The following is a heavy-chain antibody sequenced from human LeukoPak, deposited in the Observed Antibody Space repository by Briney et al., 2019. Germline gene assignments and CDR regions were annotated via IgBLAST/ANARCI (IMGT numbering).Heavy chain of an antibody. CDR3: ARADRLHGGPYLIGP. Sequence: ASVKVSCKPSGYTFTDYYMHWVRQAPGQGLEWMGWINPNSGGTSSAQKFQGRVTMTRDTSITTVYMEVSWLTSDDTAIYYCARADRLHGGPYLIGPWGQGTLVTVSS. D-gene: IGHD2-21*01. V-gene: IGHV1-2*02. CDR2: INPNSGGT. J-gene: IGHJ5*02. CDR1: GYTFTDYY.